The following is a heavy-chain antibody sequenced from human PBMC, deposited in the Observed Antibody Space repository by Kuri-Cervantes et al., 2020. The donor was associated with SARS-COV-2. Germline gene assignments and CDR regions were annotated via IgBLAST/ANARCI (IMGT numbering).Heavy chain of an antibody. CDR3: VLGTHSSSWSWYFDL. CDR2: IYYSGST. V-gene: IGHV4-59*08. J-gene: IGHJ2*01. CDR1: SGSMSSPY. Sequence: SETLSLTCTVSSGSMSSPYRSWIRQPPGRELEWIGYIYYSGSTNYNPSLKSAVTISLDRPKNQFSVKLSSVTAADTALYYFVLGTHSSSWSWYFDLWGRGTMVTVSS. D-gene: IGHD6-13*01.